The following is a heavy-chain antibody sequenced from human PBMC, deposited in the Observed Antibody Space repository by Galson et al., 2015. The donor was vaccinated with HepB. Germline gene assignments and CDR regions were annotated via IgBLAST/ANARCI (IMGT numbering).Heavy chain of an antibody. CDR2: MNPNSGNT. CDR3: ARLGGYCSSTSCYRYYYYYYMDV. J-gene: IGHJ6*03. CDR1: GYTFTSYD. V-gene: IGHV1-8*01. D-gene: IGHD2-2*02. Sequence: SVKVSCKASGYTFTSYDINWVRQATGQGLEWMGWMNPNSGNTGYAQKFQGRVTMTRNTSISTAYMEPSSLRSEDTAVYYCARLGGYCSSTSCYRYYYYYYMDVWGKGTTVTVSS.